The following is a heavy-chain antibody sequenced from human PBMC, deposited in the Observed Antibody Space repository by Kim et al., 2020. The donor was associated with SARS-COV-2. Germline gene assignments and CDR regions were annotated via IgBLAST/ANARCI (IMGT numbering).Heavy chain of an antibody. J-gene: IGHJ4*02. V-gene: IGHV4-34*01. CDR1: GGSFSGYY. D-gene: IGHD3-3*01. CDR3: ARGGDFWSGYTLDY. CDR2: INHSGST. Sequence: SETLSLTCAVYGGSFSGYYWSWIRQPPGKGLEWIGEINHSGSTNYNPSLKSRVTISVDTSKNQFSLKLSSVTAADTAVYYCARGGDFWSGYTLDYWGQGTLVTVSS.